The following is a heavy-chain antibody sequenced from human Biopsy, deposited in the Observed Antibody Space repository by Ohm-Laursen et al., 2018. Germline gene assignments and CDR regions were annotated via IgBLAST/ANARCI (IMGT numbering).Heavy chain of an antibody. V-gene: IGHV4-59*01. Sequence: GTLSLTCTVSDGSINSYYWNWIRQPPGKRLEWIGNIYYSGSTNFNPSLKSRVTISVDTSKNQFFLKLSSVTAADTAVYFCARGSSYGYDFDYWGQGTLVAVSS. CDR1: DGSINSYY. J-gene: IGHJ4*02. CDR3: ARGSSYGYDFDY. D-gene: IGHD5-18*01. CDR2: IYYSGST.